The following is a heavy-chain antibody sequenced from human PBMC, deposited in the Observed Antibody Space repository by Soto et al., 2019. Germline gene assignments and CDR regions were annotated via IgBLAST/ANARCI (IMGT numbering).Heavy chain of an antibody. CDR2: IYYSEST. V-gene: IGHV4-61*01. CDR3: ARVATDTAMVYYFDY. D-gene: IGHD5-18*01. Sequence: NPSETLSLTCTVSGGSVSSGSYYWSWIRQPPGKGLEWIGYIYYSESTNYNPSLKSRVTISVDTSKNQFSLKLSSVTAADTAVYYCARVATDTAMVYYFDYWGQGTLVTVSS. CDR1: GGSVSSGSYY. J-gene: IGHJ4*02.